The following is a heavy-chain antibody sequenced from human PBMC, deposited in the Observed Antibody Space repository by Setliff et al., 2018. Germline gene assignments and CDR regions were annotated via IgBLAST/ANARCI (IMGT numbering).Heavy chain of an antibody. D-gene: IGHD6-19*01. V-gene: IGHV4-34*01. J-gene: IGHJ5*02. CDR2: INHSGST. CDR3: ARRSGWPNWFDP. Sequence: PSETLSLTCAVYGGSFSGYYWSWIRQPPGKGLEWIGEINHSGSTNYNPSLKSRVTISVDTSKNQFSLKLGSVTAADTAVYYCARRSGWPNWFDPWGQGTLVTVSS. CDR1: GGSFSGYY.